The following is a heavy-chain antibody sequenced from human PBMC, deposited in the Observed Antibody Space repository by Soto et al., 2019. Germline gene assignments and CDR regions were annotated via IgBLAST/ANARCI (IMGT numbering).Heavy chain of an antibody. V-gene: IGHV1-3*01. CDR1: GYTFTSYA. Sequence: ASVKVSCKASGYTFTSYAMHWVRQAPGQRLEWMGWINAGNGNTKYSQKFQGRVTITRDTSASTAYMELSSLRSEDTAVYYCARFPRRVGATTYWYFDLWGRGTLVTVYS. D-gene: IGHD1-26*01. J-gene: IGHJ2*01. CDR2: INAGNGNT. CDR3: ARFPRRVGATTYWYFDL.